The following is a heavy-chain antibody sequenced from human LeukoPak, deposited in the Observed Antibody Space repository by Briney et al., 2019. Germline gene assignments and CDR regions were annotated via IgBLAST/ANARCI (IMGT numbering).Heavy chain of an antibody. Sequence: SETLSLTCTVSGGSTGSRNYYWAWIRQPPGKELEWIGSIYQSGRTYYNPSFKSRVSISVDTSKNRFSLNLNSVIAADTAVYHCASGRYDVLSGYSTTFDPWGQGTLVTVSS. V-gene: IGHV4-39*01. J-gene: IGHJ5*02. CDR3: ASGRYDVLSGYSTTFDP. CDR2: IYQSGRT. CDR1: GGSTGSRNYY. D-gene: IGHD3-3*01.